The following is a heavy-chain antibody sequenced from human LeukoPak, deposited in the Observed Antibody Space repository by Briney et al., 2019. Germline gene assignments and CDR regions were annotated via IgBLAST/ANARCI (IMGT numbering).Heavy chain of an antibody. V-gene: IGHV4-38-2*02. D-gene: IGHD6-13*01. CDR2: IYHSGST. CDR3: ARPSSSFEYYFDY. CDR1: GYSISSGYY. J-gene: IGHJ4*02. Sequence: SETLSLTCTVSGYSISSGYYWGWLRQPPGKGLEWIGSIYHSGSTYYNLSLKSRVIISVDTSKNQFSLKLRSVTAADTAVYYCARPSSSFEYYFDYWGQGALVTVSS.